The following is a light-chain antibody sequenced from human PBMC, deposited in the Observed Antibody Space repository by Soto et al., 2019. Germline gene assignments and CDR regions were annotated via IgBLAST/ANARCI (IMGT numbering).Light chain of an antibody. J-gene: IGLJ1*01. CDR2: DNV. CDR3: GSWDNIRRAYV. CDR1: GSNLGRNY. Sequence: QSVLTQPPSVSATPGQKVPISCSGSGSNLGRNYVSWYQQLPGTAPKLLIYDNVYRFSGVPDRFSASKSGTSAPLGITGLQTGDEGEYYCGSWDNIRRAYVFGTGTKLTVL. V-gene: IGLV1-51*01.